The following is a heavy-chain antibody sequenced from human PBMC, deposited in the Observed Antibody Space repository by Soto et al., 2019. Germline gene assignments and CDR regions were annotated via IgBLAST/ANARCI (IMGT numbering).Heavy chain of an antibody. Sequence: QVQLVQSGAEVQKPGASVMVSCKASGYTFTNYGIYWARQAPGQGLAWMGWISANNGHTKYAQKLQGRVTMTTDTSTNTAYIKLSGLRSDDTAVYHRGRVGTSSCLEYWGQGTLVTVSS. CDR2: ISANNGHT. CDR1: GYTFTNYG. CDR3: GRVGTSSCLEY. D-gene: IGHD6-6*01. V-gene: IGHV1-18*01. J-gene: IGHJ4*02.